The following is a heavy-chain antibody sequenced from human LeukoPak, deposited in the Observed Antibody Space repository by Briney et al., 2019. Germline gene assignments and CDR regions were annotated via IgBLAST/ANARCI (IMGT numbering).Heavy chain of an antibody. Sequence: ASVKVSCKASGYTFTSYGISWVRQAPGQGLEWMGWISAYNGNTNYAQKLQGRVTITADESTSTAYMELSSLRSEDTAVYYCARGGPEGRVVVPAAIPKNYYYYYYMDVWGKGTTVTVSS. V-gene: IGHV1-18*01. CDR1: GYTFTSYG. J-gene: IGHJ6*03. CDR2: ISAYNGNT. CDR3: ARGGPEGRVVVPAAIPKNYYYYYYMDV. D-gene: IGHD2-2*02.